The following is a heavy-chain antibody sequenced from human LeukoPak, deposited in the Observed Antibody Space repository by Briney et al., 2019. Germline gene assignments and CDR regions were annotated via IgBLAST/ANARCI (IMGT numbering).Heavy chain of an antibody. CDR3: AKDLGSRPFYFDY. CDR1: GFIFSTYA. J-gene: IGHJ4*02. D-gene: IGHD3-16*01. V-gene: IGHV3-23*01. Sequence: QPGGSLRLSCVASGFIFSTYAMTWVRQAPGKGLEWVSSISGSGGSTYYADSVKGRFTISRDNSKNTLYLHMNSLRAEDTAVYYCAKDLGSRPFYFDYWGQGTLVTVSS. CDR2: ISGSGGST.